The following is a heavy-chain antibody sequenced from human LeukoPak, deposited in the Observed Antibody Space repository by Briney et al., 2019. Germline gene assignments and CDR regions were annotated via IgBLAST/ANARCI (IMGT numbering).Heavy chain of an antibody. J-gene: IGHJ4*02. V-gene: IGHV1-69*05. CDR3: ARAGLVGATFSDY. CDR2: IIPIFGTA. CDR1: GGTFSSYA. Sequence: SVKVSCKASGGTFSSYAISWVRQAPGQGLEWMGGIIPIFGTANYAQKFQGRVTITTDESTSTAYMELSSLRSEDTAVYYCARAGLVGATFSDYWGQGTLVTVSS. D-gene: IGHD1-26*01.